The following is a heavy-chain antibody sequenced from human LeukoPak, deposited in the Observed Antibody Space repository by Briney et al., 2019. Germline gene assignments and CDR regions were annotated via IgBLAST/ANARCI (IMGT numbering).Heavy chain of an antibody. J-gene: IGHJ5*02. D-gene: IGHD6-13*01. Sequence: PGGSLRLSCAASGFTFSTYSMNWVRQAPGKGLEWVSYISSTSSTIYYADSVKGRFTVSRDNAEKSLYLQMNSLRAEDTAVYYCAREPRQIAAAKINWFDPWGQGTLVTVSS. CDR3: AREPRQIAAAKINWFDP. CDR1: GFTFSTYS. CDR2: ISSTSSTI. V-gene: IGHV3-48*04.